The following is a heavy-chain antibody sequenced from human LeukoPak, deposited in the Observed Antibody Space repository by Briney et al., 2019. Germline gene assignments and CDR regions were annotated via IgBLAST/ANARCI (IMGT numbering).Heavy chain of an antibody. CDR2: INPSGGST. Sequence: ASVKVSCKASGYTFTSYYMHWVRQAPGQGLEWMGIINPSGGSTSYAQKFQGRVTMTRDTSTSTVYMELSSLRSEDTAVYYCARPDCSGGSCQGSYYYYYGMDVWGQGTTVTVSS. D-gene: IGHD2-15*01. CDR3: ARPDCSGGSCQGSYYYYYGMDV. V-gene: IGHV1-46*01. J-gene: IGHJ6*02. CDR1: GYTFTSYY.